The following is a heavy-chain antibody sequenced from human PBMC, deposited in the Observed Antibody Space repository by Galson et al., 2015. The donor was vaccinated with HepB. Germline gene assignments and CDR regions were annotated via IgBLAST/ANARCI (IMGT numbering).Heavy chain of an antibody. V-gene: IGHV1-8*01. Sequence: SVKVSCKASGYTFTSYDINWVRQATGQGLEWMGWMNPNSGNTGYAQKFQGRVTMTRNTSISTAYMELSSLRSEDTAVYYCARGQEGSSWYSLWGGKAFDIWGQGTMVTVSS. CDR3: ARGQEGSSWYSLWGGKAFDI. J-gene: IGHJ3*02. D-gene: IGHD6-13*01. CDR1: GYTFTSYD. CDR2: MNPNSGNT.